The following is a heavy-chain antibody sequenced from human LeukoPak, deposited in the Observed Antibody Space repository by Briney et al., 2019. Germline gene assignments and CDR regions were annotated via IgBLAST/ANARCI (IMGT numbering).Heavy chain of an antibody. CDR2: ICTSGNS. J-gene: IGHJ5*02. CDR3: VYDSSGYLT. Sequence: SETLSLTCTVSGGSISSDYWSWIRQPAGKGLEWIGRICTSGNSNYNPSLKSRVTMSVDTSKNQFSLKLSSVTAADTAVYYCVYDSSGYLTWGQGTLVTVSS. V-gene: IGHV4-4*07. D-gene: IGHD3-22*01. CDR1: GGSISSDY.